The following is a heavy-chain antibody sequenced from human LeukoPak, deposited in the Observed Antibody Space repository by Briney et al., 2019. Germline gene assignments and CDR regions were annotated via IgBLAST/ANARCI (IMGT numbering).Heavy chain of an antibody. CDR1: GFTFDDYA. Sequence: GRSLRLSCAASGFTFDDYAMHWVRQAPGKGLVWVSHINSDGSNTNYADSVKGRFTISRDNAKNTLYLQMNSLRVEDTAVYYCGRGELPAAVDCWGQGTLVTVSS. CDR2: INSDGSNT. V-gene: IGHV3-74*01. CDR3: GRGELPAAVDC. J-gene: IGHJ4*02. D-gene: IGHD2-2*01.